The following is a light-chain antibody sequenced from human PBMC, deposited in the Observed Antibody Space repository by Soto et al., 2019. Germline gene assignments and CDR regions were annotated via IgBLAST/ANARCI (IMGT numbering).Light chain of an antibody. V-gene: IGKV1-39*01. Sequence: DIQMTQSPSTLSASVGDRVTITCRASEKINKWLAWYQQKPGKAPKLLISDASSLESGVPSRFSGSGSGTDFTLTISSLQPEDFATYYCQQSYSTPLTFGGGTKVDIK. J-gene: IGKJ4*01. CDR2: DAS. CDR3: QQSYSTPLT. CDR1: EKINKW.